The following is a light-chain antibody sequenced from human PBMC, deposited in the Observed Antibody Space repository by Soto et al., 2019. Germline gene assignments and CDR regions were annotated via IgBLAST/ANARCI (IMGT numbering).Light chain of an antibody. CDR1: SGHSSYA. V-gene: IGLV4-69*01. CDR3: QTWGTGIV. Sequence: QPVLTQSPSASASLGASVKLTCTLSSGHSSYAIAWHQQQPEKGPRYLMNLKSDGSHSKGDGIPDRFSGSSSGAERYLTISSLQSEDEADYYCQTWGTGIVFGGGTQLTVL. J-gene: IGLJ2*01. CDR2: LKSDGSH.